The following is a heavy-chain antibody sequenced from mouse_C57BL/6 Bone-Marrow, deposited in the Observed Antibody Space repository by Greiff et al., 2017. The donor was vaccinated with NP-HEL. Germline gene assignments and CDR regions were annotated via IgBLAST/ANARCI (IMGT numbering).Heavy chain of an antibody. Sequence: QVQLQQPGAELVRPGTSVQLSCKASGYTFTSYWMHWVKQRPGQGLEWIGVIDPSDSYTNYNQKFKGKATLTVDTSSSTAYMQLSSLTSEDSAVYYWARSGCDYYGSPLYFDYWGQGTTLTVSS. CDR1: GYTFTSYW. CDR2: IDPSDSYT. V-gene: IGHV1-59*01. CDR3: ARSGCDYYGSPLYFDY. J-gene: IGHJ2*01. D-gene: IGHD1-1*01.